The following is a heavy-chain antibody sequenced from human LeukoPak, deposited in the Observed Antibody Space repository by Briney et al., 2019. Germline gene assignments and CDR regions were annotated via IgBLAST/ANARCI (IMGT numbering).Heavy chain of an antibody. J-gene: IGHJ5*02. CDR2: LNPDTGST. D-gene: IGHD3-10*01. Sequence: ASVKVSCKASGYTFTGYYIHWVRQAPGQGLEWMGGLNPDTGSTNYAQKFQARVIMTRDTSINTAYMELRRLRYDDTAMYFCARESYSGSGGLNWFAPWGQGTLVTVSS. CDR3: ARESYSGSGGLNWFAP. CDR1: GYTFTGYY. V-gene: IGHV1-2*02.